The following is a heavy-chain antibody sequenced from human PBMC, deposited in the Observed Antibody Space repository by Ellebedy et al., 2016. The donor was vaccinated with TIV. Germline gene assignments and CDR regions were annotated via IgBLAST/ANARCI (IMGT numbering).Heavy chain of an antibody. J-gene: IGHJ4*02. CDR2: IYPGDSDT. Sequence: GESLKISCKGSGYSFTSYWIGWVRQMPGKGLEWMGIIYPGDSDTSYSPSFQGQVTISADKSISTAYLQWSSLKASDTAMYYCARPAEPIAAAGDYYFDYWGQGTLVTVSS. V-gene: IGHV5-51*01. CDR1: GYSFTSYW. D-gene: IGHD6-13*01. CDR3: ARPAEPIAAAGDYYFDY.